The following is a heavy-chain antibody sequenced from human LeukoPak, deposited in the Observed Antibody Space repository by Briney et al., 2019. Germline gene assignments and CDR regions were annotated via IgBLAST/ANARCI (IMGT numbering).Heavy chain of an antibody. V-gene: IGHV4-59*01. CDR2: IYYSGST. J-gene: IGHJ4*02. Sequence: SETLSLTCTVSGGSISSYYWSWIRQPPGKGLEWIGYIYYSGSTNYNPSLKSRVTISVDTSKNQFSLKLSSVTATDTAVYYCARVLMGYCSSTSCHYYFDYWGQGTLVTASS. D-gene: IGHD2-2*01. CDR1: GGSISSYY. CDR3: ARVLMGYCSSTSCHYYFDY.